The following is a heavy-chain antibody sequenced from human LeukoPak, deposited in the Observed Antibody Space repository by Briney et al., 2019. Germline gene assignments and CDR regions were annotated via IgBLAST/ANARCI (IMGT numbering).Heavy chain of an antibody. Sequence: PGGSLKLSCAASGFTFGDYYMTWVRRAPGKGLEWISHISGRSTDTNYADSVKGRFTISRDNAKNSLYLQMNSLRVEDAAVYYCARDSAGTCSGAGCDPDDFDYWGQGTLVTVSS. D-gene: IGHD2-15*01. CDR1: GFTFGDYY. J-gene: IGHJ4*02. CDR2: ISGRSTDT. V-gene: IGHV3-11*06. CDR3: ARDSAGTCSGAGCDPDDFDY.